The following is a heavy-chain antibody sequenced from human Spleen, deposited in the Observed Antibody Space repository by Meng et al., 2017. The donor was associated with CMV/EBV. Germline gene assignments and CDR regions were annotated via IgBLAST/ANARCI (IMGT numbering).Heavy chain of an antibody. Sequence: GESLKISCAASGFTFSNYAMSWVRQAPGEGLEWVSAISGRGSGTYYADSVKGRFTISRDNSKNTLYLQMNSLTADDTAVYYCARDRYYHGMDVWGQGTTVTVSS. CDR1: GFTFSNYA. V-gene: IGHV3-23*01. CDR3: ARDRYYHGMDV. CDR2: ISGRGSGT. J-gene: IGHJ6*02.